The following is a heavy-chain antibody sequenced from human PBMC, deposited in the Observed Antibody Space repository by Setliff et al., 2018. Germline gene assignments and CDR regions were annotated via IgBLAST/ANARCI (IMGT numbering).Heavy chain of an antibody. V-gene: IGHV4-4*02. J-gene: IGHJ6*02. CDR3: ARRPPSYYYGMDV. CDR1: GGSISSSNW. CDR2: IYHSGST. Sequence: SETLSLTCAVSGGSISSSNWWSWVRQPPGKGLEWIGEIYHSGSTNYNPPLKSRVTISVDKSKNQFSLKLSSVTAADTAVYYCARRPPSYYYGMDVWGQGTTVTVSS.